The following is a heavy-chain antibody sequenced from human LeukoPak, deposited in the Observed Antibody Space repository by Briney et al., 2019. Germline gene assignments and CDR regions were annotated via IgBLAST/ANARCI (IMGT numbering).Heavy chain of an antibody. Sequence: GGSLRLSCAASGFTFSDYSMNWVRQAPGKGLEWVAYITSDSRTIYYADSVKGRFTTSRDNAKNSLYLHMTNLRVDDTAVFHCASRSITWYRMANWFDPWGQGTLVTVSS. CDR2: ITSDSRTI. D-gene: IGHD6-13*01. V-gene: IGHV3-48*04. J-gene: IGHJ5*02. CDR1: GFTFSDYS. CDR3: ASRSITWYRMANWFDP.